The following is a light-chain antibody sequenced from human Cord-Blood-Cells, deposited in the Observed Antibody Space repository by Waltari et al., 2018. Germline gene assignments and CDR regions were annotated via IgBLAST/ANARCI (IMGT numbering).Light chain of an antibody. V-gene: IGKV1-5*01. CDR2: DAS. J-gene: IGKJ1*01. Sequence: TLSASVGDRVTITCRASQSISSWLAWYQQKPGKAPKLLIYDASSLESGVPSRFSGSGSGTEFTLTISSLQPDDFATYYCQQYNSYSPAFGQGTKVEIK. CDR1: QSISSW. CDR3: QQYNSYSPA.